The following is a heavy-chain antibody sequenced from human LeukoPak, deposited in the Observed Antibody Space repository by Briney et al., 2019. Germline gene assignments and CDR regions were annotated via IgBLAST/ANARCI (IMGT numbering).Heavy chain of an antibody. CDR1: KFIFSDYG. CDR3: AKGGGELGSGSLDY. CDR2: IWYDGSDE. J-gene: IGHJ4*02. D-gene: IGHD3-10*01. V-gene: IGHV3-30*02. Sequence: GGSLRLSCAASKFIFSDYGMHWVRQAPGKGLEWVAFIWYDGSDEYYADSVKGRFTISRDNSKNTLYLQMNSLTIEDTAVYYCAKGGGELGSGSLDYWGQGTLVTVSS.